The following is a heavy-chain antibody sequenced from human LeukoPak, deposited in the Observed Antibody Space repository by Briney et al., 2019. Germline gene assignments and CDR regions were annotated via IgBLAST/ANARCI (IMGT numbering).Heavy chain of an antibody. Sequence: ASVKVSCKASGYTFTSYGISWVRQAPGQGLEWMGWISAYNGNTNYAQKLQGRVTMTTDTSTSTAYMELRSLRSDNTAVYYCARIGGSYQLSEFDYWGQGTLVTVSS. CDR1: GYTFTSYG. CDR3: ARIGGSYQLSEFDY. D-gene: IGHD1-26*01. V-gene: IGHV1-18*01. J-gene: IGHJ4*02. CDR2: ISAYNGNT.